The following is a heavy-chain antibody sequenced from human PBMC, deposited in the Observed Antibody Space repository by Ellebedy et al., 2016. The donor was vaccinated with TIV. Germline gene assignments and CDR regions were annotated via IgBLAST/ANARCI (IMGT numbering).Heavy chain of an antibody. J-gene: IGHJ6*02. CDR3: ARDTAIYYYYGMDV. Sequence: GESLKISCAASGFTFSSYAMHWVRQAPGKGLEWVAVISYDGSNKYYADSVKGRFTISRDNSKNTLYLQMNSLRAEDTAVYYCARDTAIYYYYGMDVWGQGTTVTVSS. D-gene: IGHD5-18*01. CDR2: ISYDGSNK. CDR1: GFTFSSYA. V-gene: IGHV3-30*07.